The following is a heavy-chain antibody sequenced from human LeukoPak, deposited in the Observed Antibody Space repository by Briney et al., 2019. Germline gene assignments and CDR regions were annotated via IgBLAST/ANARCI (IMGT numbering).Heavy chain of an antibody. D-gene: IGHD3-3*01. J-gene: IGHJ5*02. CDR3: ARVPHGETIFGVVLYWFDP. V-gene: IGHV4-38-2*02. Sequence: SETLSLTCTVSSYSISSGYYWGWIRQPPEKGLEWIGSIYHSGSTFYNPTLKSRVTISVDTSNNQFSLKLNSVTAADTAVYYCARVPHGETIFGVVLYWFDPWGQGTLVTVSS. CDR1: SYSISSGYY. CDR2: IYHSGST.